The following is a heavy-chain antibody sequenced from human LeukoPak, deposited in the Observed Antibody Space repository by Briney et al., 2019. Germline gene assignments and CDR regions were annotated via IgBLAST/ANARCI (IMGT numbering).Heavy chain of an antibody. D-gene: IGHD3-3*01. CDR3: ANPIYGFRSGRANWVEP. Sequence: SVKVSCKASGGTFSSYAISWVRQAPGQGLEWMGGIIPIFGTANYAQKFQGRVTITADESTSTAYMELSSLRSEDTAVYYCANPIYGFRSGRANWVEPCGEGTLVTVSS. V-gene: IGHV1-69*01. CDR2: IIPIFGTA. CDR1: GGTFSSYA. J-gene: IGHJ5*02.